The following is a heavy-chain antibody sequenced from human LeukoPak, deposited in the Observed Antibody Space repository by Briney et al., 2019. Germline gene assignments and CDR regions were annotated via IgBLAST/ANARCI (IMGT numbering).Heavy chain of an antibody. J-gene: IGHJ4*01. CDR3: ATQPPNYDSIGYYFFGH. CDR2: IYSRDSDT. CDR1: GYTFSDYW. Sequence: GESLKISCQTSGYTFSDYWIGWVRQTPGKGLEWVGIIYSRDSDTKYSPSFQGQVVISVDKSINTAYLQWSSLKASDTATYYCATQPPNYDSIGYYFFGHWGQGTLVTVSP. V-gene: IGHV5-51*01. D-gene: IGHD3-22*01.